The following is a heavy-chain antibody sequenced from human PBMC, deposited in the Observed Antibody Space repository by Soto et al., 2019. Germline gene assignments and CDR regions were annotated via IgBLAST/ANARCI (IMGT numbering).Heavy chain of an antibody. CDR2: ISSNGVST. J-gene: IGHJ4*02. CDR3: ASGGFDFWSAYYTGFDS. Sequence: EVQLAESGGGLVQAGGSLRLSCAASGFIFSSYAMHWVRQAPGKGLEYVSAISSNGVSTYYANSVKGRFTISRDNSKNTLYVQMGSLRPEDMAVYYCASGGFDFWSAYYTGFDSWGQGTLVTVSS. D-gene: IGHD3-3*01. V-gene: IGHV3-64*01. CDR1: GFIFSSYA.